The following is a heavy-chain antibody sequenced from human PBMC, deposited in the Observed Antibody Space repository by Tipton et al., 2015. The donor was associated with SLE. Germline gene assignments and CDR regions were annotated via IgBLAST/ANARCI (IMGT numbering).Heavy chain of an antibody. CDR3: AGNLGSYYGMDV. Sequence: SLRLSCAASGFNLNTSGMHWVRQAPGQGLEWVAIIWYDGTTKYYADSVKGRFTISRDNSKNTLYLQMNSLRAEDTAAYYRAGNLGSYYGMDVWGQGTTVTVSS. V-gene: IGHV3-33*01. J-gene: IGHJ6*02. CDR2: IWYDGTTK. CDR1: GFNLNTSG. D-gene: IGHD3-16*01.